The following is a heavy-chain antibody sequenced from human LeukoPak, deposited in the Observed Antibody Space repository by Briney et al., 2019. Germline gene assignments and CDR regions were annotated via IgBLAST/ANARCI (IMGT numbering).Heavy chain of an antibody. J-gene: IGHJ6*03. Sequence: ASVKVSCKASGYTFTGYYMHWVRQAPGQGLEWMGRIIPILGIANYAQKFQGRVTITTDESTSTAYMELSSLRSEDTAVYYCARGDIVATTHYYYYYMDVWGKGTTVTVSS. V-gene: IGHV1-69*04. CDR2: IIPILGIA. CDR1: GYTFTGYY. CDR3: ARGDIVATTHYYYYYMDV. D-gene: IGHD5-12*01.